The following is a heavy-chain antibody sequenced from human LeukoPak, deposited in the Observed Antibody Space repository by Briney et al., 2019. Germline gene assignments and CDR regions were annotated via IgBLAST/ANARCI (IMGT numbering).Heavy chain of an antibody. Sequence: GGSLRLSCAASEFTFDDYGMGWVRQAPGKRLEWVSGIDWNGGSTGYADSVKGRFTISRDNAKNSLYMQMNSLRAEDTALYYCARDIGPHAFDIWGQGTMVTVSS. J-gene: IGHJ3*02. CDR3: ARDIGPHAFDI. CDR2: IDWNGGST. V-gene: IGHV3-20*04. D-gene: IGHD1-26*01. CDR1: EFTFDDYG.